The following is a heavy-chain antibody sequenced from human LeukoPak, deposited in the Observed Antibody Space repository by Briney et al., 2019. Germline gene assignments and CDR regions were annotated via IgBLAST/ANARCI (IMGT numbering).Heavy chain of an antibody. D-gene: IGHD3-9*01. J-gene: IGHJ6*03. CDR2: IKQDRTEK. V-gene: IGHV3-7*01. Sequence: PGGSLRLSCAASGFKFASFWMTWVCQAPGKGLEWVANIKQDRTEKYYVDSVKGRFTISRDNVKHSLFLQMNNLRADDTAIYYCARAPYYDILTGYYFPGYHMDVWGKGTTVTVSS. CDR1: GFKFASFW. CDR3: ARAPYYDILTGYYFPGYHMDV.